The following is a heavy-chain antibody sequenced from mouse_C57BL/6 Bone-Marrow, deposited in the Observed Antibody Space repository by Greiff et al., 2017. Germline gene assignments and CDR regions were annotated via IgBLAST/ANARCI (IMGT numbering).Heavy chain of an antibody. Sequence: EVQLQQSGPELVKPGASVKMSCKASGYTFTDYYMHWVKQSHGKSLEWIGYIYHNNGGNGYNQKFKGKSTLTVDKSSSTAYMELRSLTSEDSAVYYCARKDYGSSHWYFDVWGTGTTVTVSS. J-gene: IGHJ1*03. CDR3: ARKDYGSSHWYFDV. V-gene: IGHV1-34*01. CDR1: GYTFTDYY. D-gene: IGHD1-1*01. CDR2: IYHNNGGN.